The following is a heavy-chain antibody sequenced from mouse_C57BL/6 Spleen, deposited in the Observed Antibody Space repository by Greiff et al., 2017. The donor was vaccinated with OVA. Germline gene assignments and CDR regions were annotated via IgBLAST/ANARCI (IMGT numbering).Heavy chain of an antibody. CDR1: GYTFTDYY. CDR3: ARGEKNGNDY. V-gene: IGHV1-26*01. J-gene: IGHJ2*01. CDR2: INPNNGGT. Sequence: VQLQQSGPELVKPGASVKISCKASGYTFTDYYMNWVKQSHGKSLEWIGDINPNNGGTSYNQKFKGKATLTVDKSSSTAYMELRSLTSEDSAVYYCARGEKNGNDYWGQGTTLTVSS.